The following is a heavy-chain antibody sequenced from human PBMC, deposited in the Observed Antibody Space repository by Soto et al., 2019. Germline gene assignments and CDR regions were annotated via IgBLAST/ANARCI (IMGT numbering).Heavy chain of an antibody. CDR1: GYTFTSYG. D-gene: IGHD3-3*01. V-gene: IGHV1-18*01. CDR2: ISAYNGNT. J-gene: IGHJ4*02. Sequence: ASVKVSCKASGYTFTSYGISWVRQAPGQGLEWMGWISAYNGNTNYAQKLQGRVTMTTDTSTSTAYMELSSLRSEDTAVYYCARDSFWSGLPNTQPLDYWGQGTLVTVSS. CDR3: ARDSFWSGLPNTQPLDY.